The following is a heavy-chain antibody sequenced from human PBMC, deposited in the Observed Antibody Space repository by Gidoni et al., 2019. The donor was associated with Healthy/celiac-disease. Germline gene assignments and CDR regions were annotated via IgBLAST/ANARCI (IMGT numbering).Heavy chain of an antibody. V-gene: IGHV3-23*01. CDR1: GFTFSSYA. J-gene: IGHJ4*02. D-gene: IGHD3-22*01. CDR2: ISGSGGST. Sequence: EVQLLESGGGWVQPGGSLRLSCAASGFTFSSYAMSWVRQAPGKGLGWVSAISGSGGSTYYADSVKGRFTISRDNSKNTLYLQMNSLRAEDTAVYYCAKVGERITMIPPFDYWGQGTLVTVSS. CDR3: AKVGERITMIPPFDY.